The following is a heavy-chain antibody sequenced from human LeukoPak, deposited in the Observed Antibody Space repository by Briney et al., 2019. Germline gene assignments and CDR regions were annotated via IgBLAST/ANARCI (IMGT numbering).Heavy chain of an antibody. CDR2: IYSGGST. D-gene: IGHD6-13*01. Sequence: GASLRLSCAPSGLTVSIIYMSWVRQAPGRGLEWVSVIYSGGSTYYADSVKGRFTISRDNSKNTLYLQMNILRAEDTAVYYCARGFKYSSSWYLQTSYYFDYWGQGTLVTVSS. CDR1: GLTVSIIY. J-gene: IGHJ4*02. CDR3: ARGFKYSSSWYLQTSYYFDY. V-gene: IGHV3-53*01.